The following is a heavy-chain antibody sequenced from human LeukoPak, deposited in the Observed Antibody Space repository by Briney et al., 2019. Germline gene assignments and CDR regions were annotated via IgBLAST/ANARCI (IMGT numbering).Heavy chain of an antibody. CDR1: AFTFSNYT. J-gene: IGHJ4*02. V-gene: IGHV3-30-3*01. CDR2: ISYDGSNK. Sequence: GGSLRLSCAASAFTFSNYTMHWVRQAPGKGLEWVAVISYDGSNKYCADSVKGRFTISRDNSKNTLYLQMISLRGEDTAVYYCARIPRTWLRFPYFDYWGQGTLVTVSS. D-gene: IGHD5-12*01. CDR3: ARIPRTWLRFPYFDY.